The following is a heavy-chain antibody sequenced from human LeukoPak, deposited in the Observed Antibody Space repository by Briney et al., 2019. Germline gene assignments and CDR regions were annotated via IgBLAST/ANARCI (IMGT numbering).Heavy chain of an antibody. CDR3: ASKDTAMDRVNWYFDL. D-gene: IGHD5-18*01. V-gene: IGHV4-59*12. CDR2: IYHSGST. J-gene: IGHJ2*01. CDR1: SGSITNYY. Sequence: SETLSLTCTVSSGSITNYYWSWIRQPPGKGLEWIGYIYHSGSTDYNSSLKSRVTMSVDTSKNQFSLKLSSVTAADTAVYYCASKDTAMDRVNWYFDLWGRGTLVTVSS.